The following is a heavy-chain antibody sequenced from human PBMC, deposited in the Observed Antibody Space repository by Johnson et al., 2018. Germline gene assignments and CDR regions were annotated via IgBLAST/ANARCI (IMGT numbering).Heavy chain of an antibody. CDR2: INAGNGNP. D-gene: IGHD1-26*01. Sequence: QVQLVQSGTEVKKPGASVKVSCKPSGYTFTSYPMHWVLQAPGQRLEWMGWINAGNGNPKYSQKFQGRVTITRDTSASTAYMERSSLRSEDTAVYYCARGGTRYSVDPFDIWGQGPVVTVSS. V-gene: IGHV1-3*01. CDR3: ARGGTRYSVDPFDI. J-gene: IGHJ3*02. CDR1: GYTFTSYP.